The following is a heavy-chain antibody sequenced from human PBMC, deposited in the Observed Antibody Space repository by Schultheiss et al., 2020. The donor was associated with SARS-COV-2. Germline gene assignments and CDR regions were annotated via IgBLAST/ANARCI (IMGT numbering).Heavy chain of an antibody. D-gene: IGHD6-19*01. CDR1: GGSISSSSYY. V-gene: IGHV4-31*03. CDR2: IYYSGST. J-gene: IGHJ6*02. CDR3: ARGEQWLVQSGYYYGMDV. Sequence: SETLSLTCTVSGGSISSSSYYWSWIRQHPGKGLEWIGYIYYSGSTYYNPSLKSRVTISVDTSKNQFSLKLSSVTAADTAVYYCARGEQWLVQSGYYYGMDVWGQGTTVTVSS.